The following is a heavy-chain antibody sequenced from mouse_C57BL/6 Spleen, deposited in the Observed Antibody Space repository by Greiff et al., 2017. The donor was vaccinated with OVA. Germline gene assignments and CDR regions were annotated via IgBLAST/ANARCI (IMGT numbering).Heavy chain of an antibody. CDR2: IDPSDSYT. Sequence: QVHVKQPGAELVMPGASVKLSCKASGYTFTSYWMHWVKQRPGQGLEWIGEIDPSDSYTNYNQKFKGKSTLTVDKSSSTAYMQLSSLTSEDSAVYYCARGYYGSSYPFFDYWGQGTTLTVSS. V-gene: IGHV1-69*01. CDR3: ARGYYGSSYPFFDY. J-gene: IGHJ2*01. CDR1: GYTFTSYW. D-gene: IGHD1-1*01.